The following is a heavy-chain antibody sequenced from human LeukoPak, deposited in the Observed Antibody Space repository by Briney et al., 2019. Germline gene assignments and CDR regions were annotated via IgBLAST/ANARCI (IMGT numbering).Heavy chain of an antibody. CDR3: ARELRQYYYGSGSHRGAFDI. D-gene: IGHD3-10*01. Sequence: GSLRLSCAASGFTFSDHYMDWVRQAPGKGLEWVGRTRNKANSYTTKYAASGKGRFTISRADSKNSLYLQMNSLKTEDTAVYYCARELRQYYYGSGSHRGAFDIWGQGTMVTVSS. V-gene: IGHV3-72*01. J-gene: IGHJ3*02. CDR1: GFTFSDHY. CDR2: TRNKANSYTT.